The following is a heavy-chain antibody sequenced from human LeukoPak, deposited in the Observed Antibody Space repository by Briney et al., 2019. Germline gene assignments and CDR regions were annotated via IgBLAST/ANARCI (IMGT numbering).Heavy chain of an antibody. D-gene: IGHD1-14*01. CDR1: GFTFSNAW. CDR3: ARSRAPTADPDAFDI. CDR2: LQYRGSNQ. V-gene: IGHV3-30*03. Sequence: GGSLRLSCAASGFTFSNAWMSWVRQAPGKGLECVAFLQYRGSNQYYADSVKGRFTISRDNSKNSLYLQMNSLRPEDTAVYYCARSRAPTADPDAFDIWGQGTLVTVSS. J-gene: IGHJ3*02.